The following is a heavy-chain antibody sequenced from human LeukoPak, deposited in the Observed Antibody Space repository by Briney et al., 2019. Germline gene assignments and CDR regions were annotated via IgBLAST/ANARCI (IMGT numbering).Heavy chain of an antibody. CDR3: ARIGTTWFEA. J-gene: IGHJ5*02. D-gene: IGHD1-1*01. V-gene: IGHV4-34*01. Sequence: SETLSLTCAVYGGSFSGYYWSWIRQSPGKGLEWIGEINHSGSTNYNPSLKSRVTISVDTSKNQFSLKLSSVTAADTAVYYCARIGTTWFEAWGQGTLVTVSS. CDR1: GGSFSGYY. CDR2: INHSGST.